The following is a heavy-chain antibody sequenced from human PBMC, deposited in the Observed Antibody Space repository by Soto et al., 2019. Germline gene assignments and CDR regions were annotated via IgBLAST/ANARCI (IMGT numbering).Heavy chain of an antibody. J-gene: IGHJ4*02. CDR2: IIPIFGTA. Sequence: SVKVSCKASGCTFSSYAISWVRQAPGQGLEWMGGIIPIFGTANYAQKFQGRVTITADESTSTAYMELSSLRSEDTAVYYCARGSTQLLSRYYFDYWGQGTLVTVSS. D-gene: IGHD2-2*01. V-gene: IGHV1-69*13. CDR3: ARGSTQLLSRYYFDY. CDR1: GCTFSSYA.